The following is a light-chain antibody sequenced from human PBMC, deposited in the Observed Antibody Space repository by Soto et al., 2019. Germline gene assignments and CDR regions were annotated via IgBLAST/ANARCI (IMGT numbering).Light chain of an antibody. J-gene: IGKJ3*01. Sequence: DIQMTQSPSTLSASVGDRVNINCRASEDDNGWLAWYQQKPGTAPKLLIYDVSTLESGVPSRFSGSGSGTEFTLTINSLQPDDFATFYCQHYNSYPFTFGPGT. V-gene: IGKV1-5*01. CDR1: EDDNGW. CDR3: QHYNSYPFT. CDR2: DVS.